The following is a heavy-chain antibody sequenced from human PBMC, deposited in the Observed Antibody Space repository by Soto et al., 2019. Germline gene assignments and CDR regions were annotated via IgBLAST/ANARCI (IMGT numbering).Heavy chain of an antibody. CDR2: ISAYNGNT. Sequence: GASVKVSCKASGYTFTSYGISWVRQAPGQGLEWMGWISAYNGNTNYAQKLQGRVTMTTDTSTSTAYMELRSLRSDDTAVYYCARVISIAARYYGMDVWGQGTTVTVAS. D-gene: IGHD6-6*01. CDR1: GYTFTSYG. J-gene: IGHJ6*02. V-gene: IGHV1-18*01. CDR3: ARVISIAARYYGMDV.